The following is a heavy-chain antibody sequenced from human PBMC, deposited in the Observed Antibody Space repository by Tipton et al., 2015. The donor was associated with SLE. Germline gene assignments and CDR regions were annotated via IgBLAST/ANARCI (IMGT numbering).Heavy chain of an antibody. J-gene: IGHJ4*02. D-gene: IGHD3-22*01. CDR3: ARDPRGSGSFDY. V-gene: IGHV4-39*07. CDR1: GGSISSSSYY. CDR2: IYYSGST. Sequence: LRLSCTVSGGSISSSSYYWGWIRQPPGKGLEWIGSIYYSGSTYYNPSLKSRVTISVDTSKNQFSLKLSSVTAADTAVYYCARDPRGSGSFDYWGQGTLVTVSS.